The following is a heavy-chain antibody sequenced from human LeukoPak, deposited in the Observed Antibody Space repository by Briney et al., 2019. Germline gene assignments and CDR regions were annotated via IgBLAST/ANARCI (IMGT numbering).Heavy chain of an antibody. V-gene: IGHV3-23*01. CDR1: GFTFSSYA. Sequence: PGGSLRLSCAASGFTFSSYAMSWVRQAPGKGLEWVSAISGSGGSTYYADSVKGRFTISRDNSKNTLYLQMNSLRAEDTAVYYRAKSPNPYSYGYFDYWGQGTLVTVSS. CDR3: AKSPNPYSYGYFDY. J-gene: IGHJ4*02. D-gene: IGHD5-18*01. CDR2: ISGSGGST.